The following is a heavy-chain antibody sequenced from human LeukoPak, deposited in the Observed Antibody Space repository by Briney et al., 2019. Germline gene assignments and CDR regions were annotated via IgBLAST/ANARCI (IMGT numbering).Heavy chain of an antibody. J-gene: IGHJ3*02. CDR2: INHSGST. Sequence: SGTLSLTCAVYGGSFSGYYWSWIRQPPGKGLEWIGEINHSGSTNYNPSLKSRVTISVDTSKNQFSLKLSTVAAADPGVYYCASTLMSPISIWGQGTMVTVSS. CDR1: GGSFSGYY. D-gene: IGHD3-10*02. V-gene: IGHV4-34*01. CDR3: ASTLMSPISI.